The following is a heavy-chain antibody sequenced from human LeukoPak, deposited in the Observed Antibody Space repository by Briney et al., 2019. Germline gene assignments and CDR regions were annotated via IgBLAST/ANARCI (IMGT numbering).Heavy chain of an antibody. CDR2: IYTSGST. D-gene: IGHD6-19*01. V-gene: IGHV4-61*02. J-gene: IGHJ4*02. Sequence: MSSETLSLTCTVSGGSISGGSYYWSWIRQPAGKGLEWIGRIYTSGSTNYNPSLKSRVTISVDKSKNQFSLKPSSVTAADTAVYYCASLRAGPGQWLVRGRDYWGQGTLVTVSS. CDR1: GGSISGGSYY. CDR3: ASLRAGPGQWLVRGRDY.